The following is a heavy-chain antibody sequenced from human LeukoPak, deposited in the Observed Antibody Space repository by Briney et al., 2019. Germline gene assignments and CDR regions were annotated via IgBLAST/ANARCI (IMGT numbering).Heavy chain of an antibody. Sequence: PGGSLRLSCAASGFTFSSYGMHWVRQAPGKGLEWVSAISGSGGSTYYADSVKGRFTISRDNSKNTLYLQMNSLRAEDTAVYYCAKDLGGWLAPIDYWGQGTLVTVSS. J-gene: IGHJ4*02. CDR2: ISGSGGST. CDR1: GFTFSSYG. D-gene: IGHD5-24*01. V-gene: IGHV3-23*01. CDR3: AKDLGGWLAPIDY.